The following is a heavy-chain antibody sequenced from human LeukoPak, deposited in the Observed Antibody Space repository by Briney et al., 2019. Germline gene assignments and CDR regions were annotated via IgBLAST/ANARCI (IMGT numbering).Heavy chain of an antibody. J-gene: IGHJ3*02. CDR2: ISSSSSYI. V-gene: IGHV3-21*01. CDR3: ASPGRGYSSGWSYDAFDI. Sequence: PGGSLRLSCAASGFTVSSYSMNWVRQAPGKGLEWVSSISSSSSYIYYADSVKDRFTISRDNARNSLYLQMNSLRAEDTAVYYCASPGRGYSSGWSYDAFDIWGQGTMVTVSS. D-gene: IGHD6-19*01. CDR1: GFTVSSYS.